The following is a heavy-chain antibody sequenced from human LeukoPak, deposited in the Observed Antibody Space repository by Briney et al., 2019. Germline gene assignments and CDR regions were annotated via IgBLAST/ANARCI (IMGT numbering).Heavy chain of an antibody. Sequence: KTAGSLRLSCAGSGFAFSGTWLNWARQAPGQGLEWVGRINTRTDGATTTYAAPVKGRFTISRDDSKSTLYLEMNSLKTEDTAVYYCTTEFWYYFNNWGQGTLVTVSS. D-gene: IGHD3-3*01. CDR2: INTRTDGATT. CDR1: GFAFSGTW. J-gene: IGHJ4*02. V-gene: IGHV3-15*01. CDR3: TTEFWYYFNN.